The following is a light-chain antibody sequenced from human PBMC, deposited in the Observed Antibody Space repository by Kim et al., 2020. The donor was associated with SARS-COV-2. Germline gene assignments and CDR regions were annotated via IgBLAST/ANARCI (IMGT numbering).Light chain of an antibody. Sequence: AGERATSACRASQSVRSSNLAWYQQKPGQAPRLLIYDAYSRATGIPDRFSGSGSGTDFSLTISRLEPEDFAVYYCQLYGPSPRYTLGQGTKVDIK. J-gene: IGKJ2*01. CDR2: DAY. CDR1: QSVRSSN. V-gene: IGKV3-20*01. CDR3: QLYGPSPRYT.